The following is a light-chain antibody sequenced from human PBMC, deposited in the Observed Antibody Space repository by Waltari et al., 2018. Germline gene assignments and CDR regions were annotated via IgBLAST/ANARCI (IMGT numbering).Light chain of an antibody. Sequence: EIVLTQSPGTLSLSPGERATLSCRASQSVSSSYLAWYQQNPGLAPRLLIYGASSRATDIPDRFSGSGSGTDFTLTISRLEPEDFAVYYCQQYGRSWNTFGQGTKLEIK. J-gene: IGKJ2*01. CDR1: QSVSSSY. CDR2: GAS. CDR3: QQYGRSWNT. V-gene: IGKV3-20*01.